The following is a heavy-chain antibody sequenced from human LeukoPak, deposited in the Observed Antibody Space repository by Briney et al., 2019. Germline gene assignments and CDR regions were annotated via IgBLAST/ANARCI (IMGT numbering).Heavy chain of an antibody. D-gene: IGHD6-13*01. CDR3: ARRARSWYYYGMDV. V-gene: IGHV4-34*01. CDR2: INHSGST. CDR1: GGSFSGYY. J-gene: IGHJ6*02. Sequence: PSETLSLTCAVYGGSFSGYYWSWIRQPPGKGLEWSGEINHSGSTNYNPSLKSRVTISVDTSKNQFSLKLSSLTAADTAVYYCARRARSWYYYGMDVWGQGTTVTVSS.